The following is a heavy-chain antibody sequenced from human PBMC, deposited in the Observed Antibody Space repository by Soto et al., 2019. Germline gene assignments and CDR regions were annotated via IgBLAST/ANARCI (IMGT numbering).Heavy chain of an antibody. CDR1: GGTFSSYA. CDR2: IIPIFGTA. D-gene: IGHD6-6*01. Sequence: GASVKVSCKASGGTFSSYAISWVRQAPGQGLEWMGGIIPIFGTANYAQKFQGRVTITADESTSTAYMELSSLRSEDTAVYYCARDPGVIAARPFGWFDPWGQGTLVTVSS. CDR3: ARDPGVIAARPFGWFDP. V-gene: IGHV1-69*13. J-gene: IGHJ5*02.